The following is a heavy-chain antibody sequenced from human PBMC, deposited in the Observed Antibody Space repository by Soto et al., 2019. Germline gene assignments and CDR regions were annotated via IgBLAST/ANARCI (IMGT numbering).Heavy chain of an antibody. CDR2: IFSNDEK. D-gene: IGHD2-15*01. V-gene: IGHV2-26*01. J-gene: IGHJ4*02. Sequence: QVTLKESGPVLVKPTETLTLTCTVSGFSLSNAKMGVSWIRQPPGKALEWLAHIFSNDEKSYSTSLKSRLTISKDTSESQVVLTMTDMDPVDTATYYCARTVYCSGESCYSAQGFYFDHWGQGTLVTVSS. CDR3: ARTVYCSGESCYSAQGFYFDH. CDR1: GFSLSNAKMG.